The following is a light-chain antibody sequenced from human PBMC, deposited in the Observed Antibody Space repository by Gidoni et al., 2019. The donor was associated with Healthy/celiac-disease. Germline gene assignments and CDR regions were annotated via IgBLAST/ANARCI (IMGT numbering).Light chain of an antibody. CDR3: NSRDSSGNLVV. J-gene: IGLJ2*01. CDR1: SLRSYF. Sequence: SDLPQDPAVSVALGQTVRITCQGDSLRSYFASWYQQKPGQAPVLVIYGKNNRPSGIPDRFSGSSSGNTASLTITGAQAEDEADYYCNSRDSSGNLVVFGGGTKLTDL. CDR2: GKN. V-gene: IGLV3-19*01.